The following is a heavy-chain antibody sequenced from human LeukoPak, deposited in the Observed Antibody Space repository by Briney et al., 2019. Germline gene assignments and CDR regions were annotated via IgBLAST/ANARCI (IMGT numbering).Heavy chain of an antibody. CDR2: IYYSGST. CDR3: ARTRFSSSWYGEFDP. V-gene: IGHV4-59*01. D-gene: IGHD6-13*01. CDR1: GGSLSSYY. Sequence: SETLSLTCTVSGGSLSSYYWSWIRQPPGKGLEWIGYIYYSGSTNYNPSLKSRVTISVDTSKNQFSLKLSSVTAADTAVYYCARTRFSSSWYGEFDPWGQGTLVTVSS. J-gene: IGHJ5*02.